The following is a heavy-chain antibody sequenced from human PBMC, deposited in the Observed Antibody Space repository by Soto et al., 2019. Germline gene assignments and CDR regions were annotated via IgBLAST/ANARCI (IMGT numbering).Heavy chain of an antibody. J-gene: IGHJ6*02. D-gene: IGHD1-1*01. CDR3: ARKLEHYYYYGMDV. Sequence: PEGSLRLSCAASGFTFDDYAMHWVRQAPGKGLEWVSGISWNSGSIGYADSVKGRFTISRDNAKNPLYLQMNSLRAEDTALYYCARKLEHYYYYGMDVWGQGTTVTVSS. CDR1: GFTFDDYA. V-gene: IGHV3-9*01. CDR2: ISWNSGSI.